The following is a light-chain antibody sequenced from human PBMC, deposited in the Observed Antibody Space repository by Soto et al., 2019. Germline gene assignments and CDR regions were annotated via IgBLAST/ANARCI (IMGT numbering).Light chain of an antibody. CDR2: GAS. Sequence: EIVMTQSPATLSVSPGERATLSCRASQSVSSNLAWYQQKPGQAPRLLIYGASTRATGIPARFSGSGSGTEFTPTISSLQSEDFAVYYCQQYNNWPHTFGQGTKLEIK. J-gene: IGKJ2*01. CDR3: QQYNNWPHT. CDR1: QSVSSN. V-gene: IGKV3-15*01.